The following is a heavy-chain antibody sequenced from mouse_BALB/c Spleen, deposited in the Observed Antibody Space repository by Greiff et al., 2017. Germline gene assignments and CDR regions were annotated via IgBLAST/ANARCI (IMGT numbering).Heavy chain of an antibody. CDR3: ARRYGSSYYAMDY. D-gene: IGHD1-1*01. J-gene: IGHJ4*01. CDR2: IWSGGST. CDR1: GFSLTSYG. V-gene: IGHV2-2*02. Sequence: QVQLKESGPGLVQPSQSLSITCTVSGFSLTSYGVHWVRQSPGKGLEWLGVIWSGGSTDYNAAFISRLSISKDNSKSHVFFKMNSLQANDTAIYYCARRYGSSYYAMDYWGQGTSVTVSS.